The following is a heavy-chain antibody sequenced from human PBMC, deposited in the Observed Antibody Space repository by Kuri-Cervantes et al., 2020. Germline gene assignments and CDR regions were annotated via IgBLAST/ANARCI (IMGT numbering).Heavy chain of an antibody. CDR2: IKQDGSEK. CDR1: GLTFSSYW. J-gene: IGHJ4*02. V-gene: IGHV3-7*01. D-gene: IGHD3-22*01. CDR3: ATYRGGGIGYYRLDY. Sequence: GGSLRLSCLVSGLTFSSYWMTWVRQAPGKGLEWVANIKQDGSEKFYVDSVKGRFTISRDNPKNSLYLQMNSLRAEDTAVYYCATYRGGGIGYYRLDYWGQGTLVTVSS.